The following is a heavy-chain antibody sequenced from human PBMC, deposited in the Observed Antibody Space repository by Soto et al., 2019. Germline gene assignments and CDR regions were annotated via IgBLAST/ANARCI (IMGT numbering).Heavy chain of an antibody. Sequence: PSETLSLTCTVSGGSISSYYWSWIRQPPGKGLEWIGYIYYSGSINYNPSLKSRVTISVDTSKDQFSLKLSSVTAADTAVYYCARDGRPRSYYYYGMDVWGQGTTVTVSS. V-gene: IGHV4-59*01. CDR3: ARDGRPRSYYYYGMDV. D-gene: IGHD1-26*01. J-gene: IGHJ6*02. CDR1: GGSISSYY. CDR2: IYYSGSI.